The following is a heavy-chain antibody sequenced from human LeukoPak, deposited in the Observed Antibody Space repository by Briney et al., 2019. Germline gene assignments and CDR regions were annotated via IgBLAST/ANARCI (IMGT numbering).Heavy chain of an antibody. J-gene: IGHJ4*02. CDR3: ARGQTGSGRIFDY. D-gene: IGHD2-15*01. CDR1: GDSVSSDSGA. V-gene: IGHV6-1*01. CDR2: TYYRSKWYN. Sequence: SQTLSLTCAISGDSVSSDSGAWNWIGQSPSRGLEWLGRTYYRSKWYNDFAEFVKGRITINPDTSNNQFSLQLNSVTPEDTGVYFCARGQTGSGRIFDYWGQGTLVTVSS.